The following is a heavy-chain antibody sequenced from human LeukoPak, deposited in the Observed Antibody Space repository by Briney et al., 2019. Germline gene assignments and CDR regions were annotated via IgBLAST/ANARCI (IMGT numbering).Heavy chain of an antibody. D-gene: IGHD3-22*01. J-gene: IGHJ3*02. CDR2: INPNSGGT. CDR3: ARDGDYYDSSVNAFDI. V-gene: IGHV1-2*02. Sequence: ASVKVSCKASGYTFTGYYMRWVRQAPGQGLEWMGWINPNSGGTNYAQKFQGRVTMTRDTSISTAYMELSRLRSDDTAVYYCARDGDYYDSSVNAFDIWGQGTMVTVSS. CDR1: GYTFTGYY.